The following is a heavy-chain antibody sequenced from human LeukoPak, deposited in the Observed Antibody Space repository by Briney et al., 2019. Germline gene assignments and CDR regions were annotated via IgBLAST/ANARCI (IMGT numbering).Heavy chain of an antibody. CDR1: GFTFRNYW. V-gene: IGHV3-7*01. D-gene: IGHD3-3*01. CDR3: ASLNSQYYDFWSGYPVGWFDP. Sequence: PGGSLRLSCAASGFTFRNYWMGWVRQAPGKGLEWVANTKPDGSAEYYADSVRGRFTTSRDNANNFLYLQMNSLRAEDTAVYYCASLNSQYYDFWSGYPVGWFDPWGQGTLVTVSS. J-gene: IGHJ5*02. CDR2: TKPDGSAE.